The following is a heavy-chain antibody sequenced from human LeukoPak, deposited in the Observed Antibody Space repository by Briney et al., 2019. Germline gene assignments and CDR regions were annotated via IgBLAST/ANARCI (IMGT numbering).Heavy chain of an antibody. Sequence: ASVKVSCKASGYTFTSYGISWVRQAPGQRLEWMGWISAYNGNTNYAQKLQGRVIMTTDTSTSTAYMELRSLRSDDTAVYYCAREGCTNGVCYFDYWGQGTLVTVSS. V-gene: IGHV1-18*01. CDR3: AREGCTNGVCYFDY. J-gene: IGHJ4*02. D-gene: IGHD2-8*01. CDR1: GYTFTSYG. CDR2: ISAYNGNT.